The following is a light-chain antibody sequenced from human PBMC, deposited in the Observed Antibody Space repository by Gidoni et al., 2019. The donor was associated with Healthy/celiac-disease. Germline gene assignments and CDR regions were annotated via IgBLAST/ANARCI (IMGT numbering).Light chain of an antibody. CDR3: QQYFSTPPYT. Sequence: DIVMSQSPDSLAVHLGERATINCKSSQSVLYSSNNKNYLAWYQQKPGQPPKLLIYWASTRESGVPDRFSGSGSGTDFTLTISSLQAEDVAIYYCQQYFSTPPYTFGQGTKLEI. CDR2: WAS. CDR1: QSVLYSSNNKNY. J-gene: IGKJ2*01. V-gene: IGKV4-1*01.